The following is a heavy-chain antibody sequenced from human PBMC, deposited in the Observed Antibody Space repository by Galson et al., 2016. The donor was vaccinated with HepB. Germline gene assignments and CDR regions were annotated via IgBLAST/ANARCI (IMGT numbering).Heavy chain of an antibody. CDR1: GFTFSRYA. D-gene: IGHD3-9*01. Sequence: SLRLSCAASGFTFSRYAMHWVRQAPGKGLEWVAVVSFDGSDKYYAESVKGRFTISSDNSKNTLFLQMNNLRADDTAVYYCATERANYDILTGANLFDPWGQGTLVTVSS. J-gene: IGHJ5*02. CDR3: ATERANYDILTGANLFDP. CDR2: VSFDGSDK. V-gene: IGHV3-30-3*01.